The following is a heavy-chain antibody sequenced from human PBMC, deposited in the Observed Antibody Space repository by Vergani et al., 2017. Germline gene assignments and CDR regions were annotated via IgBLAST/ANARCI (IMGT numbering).Heavy chain of an antibody. CDR3: ARGEGENIDY. CDR1: VFTFSSYV. CDR2: IWYDGSNK. D-gene: IGHD1-26*01. Sequence: QVQLVESGGGVVQPGRSLRLSCAASVFTFSSYVMHWVRQAPGKGLEWVAVIWYDGSNKYYADSVKGRFTISRDNSKNTLYLQRNSLRAEDTAVYYCARGEGENIDYWGQGTLVTVSS. J-gene: IGHJ4*02. V-gene: IGHV3-33*01.